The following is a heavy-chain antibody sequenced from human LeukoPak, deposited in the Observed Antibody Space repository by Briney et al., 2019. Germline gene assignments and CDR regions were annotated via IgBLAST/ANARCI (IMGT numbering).Heavy chain of an antibody. V-gene: IGHV3-7*03. J-gene: IGHJ4*02. Sequence: GSLRLSCAASGFTLTNYWMTWVRQAPGKGLEWVANIKEDGSEKYYVDSVKGRFSISRDNAKNSLYLQMNSLRAEDTAVYYCARETGGSWNFDYWGQGTLVTVSS. CDR2: IKEDGSEK. CDR1: GFTLTNYW. CDR3: ARETGGSWNFDY. D-gene: IGHD2-15*01.